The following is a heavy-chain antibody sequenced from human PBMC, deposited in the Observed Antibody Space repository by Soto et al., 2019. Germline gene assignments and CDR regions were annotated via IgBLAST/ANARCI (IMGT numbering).Heavy chain of an antibody. V-gene: IGHV3-48*02. CDR1: GFTFTSNS. CDR2: ITSSSSTI. J-gene: IGHJ4*02. Sequence: PGGSLRPSCADSGFTFTSNSMNCFRQAPGKGLEWISYITSSSSTIYYADSVKGRFTISRDNAKNSLYLQMNSLRDDDTAVYYCARGRVGTAYFDYWGQGALVTVSS. D-gene: IGHD2-21*02. CDR3: ARGRVGTAYFDY.